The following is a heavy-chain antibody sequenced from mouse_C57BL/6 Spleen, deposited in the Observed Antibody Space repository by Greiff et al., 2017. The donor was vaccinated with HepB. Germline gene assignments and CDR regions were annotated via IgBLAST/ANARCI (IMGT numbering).Heavy chain of an antibody. Sequence: EVKLMESGGGLVQSGRSLRLSCATSGFTFSDFYMEWVRQAPGKGLEWIAASRNKANDYTTEYSASVKGRFIVSRDTSQSILYLQMNALRAEDTAIYYCARDAMTTVVAGYWYFDVWGTGTTVTVSS. CDR1: GFTFSDFY. D-gene: IGHD1-1*01. V-gene: IGHV7-1*01. CDR2: SRNKANDYTT. CDR3: ARDAMTTVVAGYWYFDV. J-gene: IGHJ1*03.